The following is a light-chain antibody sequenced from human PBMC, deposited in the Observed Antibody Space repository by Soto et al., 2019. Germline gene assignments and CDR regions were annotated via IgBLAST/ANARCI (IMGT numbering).Light chain of an antibody. Sequence: DIQMTQSPSSLSASVGDRVTITCRASQSITTYLNWYQQKPGKVPELLIFSASSLQHVVPSRFRGRSLWTDLTVTFSSLKPEEWGSYYTPQSQCPPLSFGPGTKVDV. J-gene: IGKJ3*01. CDR1: QSITTY. CDR3: PQSQCPPLS. V-gene: IGKV1-39*01. CDR2: SAS.